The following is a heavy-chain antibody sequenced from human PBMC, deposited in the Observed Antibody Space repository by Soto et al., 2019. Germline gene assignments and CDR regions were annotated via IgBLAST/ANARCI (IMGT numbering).Heavy chain of an antibody. Sequence: SETLSLTCAAYGGSFSGYYWSWIRQPPGKGLEWIGEINHSGSTNYNPSLKSRVTISVDTSKNQFSLKLSSVTAADTAVYYCARVVFKRHGDSDTFDYWGQGTLVTVSS. J-gene: IGHJ4*02. V-gene: IGHV4-34*01. CDR2: INHSGST. D-gene: IGHD4-17*01. CDR1: GGSFSGYY. CDR3: ARVVFKRHGDSDTFDY.